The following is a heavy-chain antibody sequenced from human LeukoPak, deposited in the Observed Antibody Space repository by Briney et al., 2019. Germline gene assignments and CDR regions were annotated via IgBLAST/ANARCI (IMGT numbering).Heavy chain of an antibody. J-gene: IGHJ4*02. CDR2: IYYSGST. CDR1: GGSISSYD. D-gene: IGHD6-13*01. V-gene: IGHV4-59*01. Sequence: PWETLSHTCTVSGGSISSYDWSWIRQPPGKGLEWIGYIYYSGSTNYNPSLKSRVTISVHTSQHQFSLKLTSVTAADTAVYYCARGYSSSWSGDQYFDHWAQGTLVTVSS. CDR3: ARGYSSSWSGDQYFDH.